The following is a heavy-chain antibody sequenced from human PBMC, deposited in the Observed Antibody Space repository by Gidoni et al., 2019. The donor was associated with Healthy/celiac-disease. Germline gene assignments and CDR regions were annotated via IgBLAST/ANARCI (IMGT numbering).Heavy chain of an antibody. V-gene: IGHV4-34*01. CDR3: AFRRYSGYDYFDY. J-gene: IGHJ4*02. D-gene: IGHD5-12*01. CDR2: INHSGST. Sequence: QVQLQQWGAGLLKPSETLSLTCAVYGGSFSGYYWSWIRQPPGKVLEWIGEINHSGSTNYNPSLKSRVTISVDTSKNQFALKLSSVTAADTAVYYCAFRRYSGYDYFDYWGQGTLVTVSS. CDR1: GGSFSGYY.